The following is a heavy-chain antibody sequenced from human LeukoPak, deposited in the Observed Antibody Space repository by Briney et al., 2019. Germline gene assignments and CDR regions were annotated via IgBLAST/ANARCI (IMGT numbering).Heavy chain of an antibody. CDR3: ARDLWVRGVIISDY. Sequence: ASVKVSCKASGYTFTSYGISWVRQAPGQGLEWMGWINPNSGGTNYAQKFQGRVTMTRDTSISTAYMELSRLRSDDTAVYYCARDLWVRGVIISDYWGQGTLVTV. V-gene: IGHV1-2*02. J-gene: IGHJ4*02. CDR1: GYTFTSYG. D-gene: IGHD3-10*01. CDR2: INPNSGGT.